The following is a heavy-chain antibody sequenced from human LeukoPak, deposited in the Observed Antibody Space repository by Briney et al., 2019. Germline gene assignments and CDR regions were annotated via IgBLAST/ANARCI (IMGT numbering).Heavy chain of an antibody. J-gene: IGHJ4*02. CDR3: ARGSPGKDYNFDY. CDR1: GGSISGYY. V-gene: IGHV4-59*08. D-gene: IGHD4-11*01. Sequence: SETLSLTCTVSGGSISGYYWSWIRQPPGKGLEWIGYIYYSGSTKYNPSLKSRVTISVDTSKNQFSLKLTSVTAADTAVYYCARGSPGKDYNFDYWGQGTLVTVSS. CDR2: IYYSGST.